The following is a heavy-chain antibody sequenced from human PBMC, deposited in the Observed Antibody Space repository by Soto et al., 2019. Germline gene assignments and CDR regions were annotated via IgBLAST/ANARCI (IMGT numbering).Heavy chain of an antibody. CDR2: IWFDGSNE. J-gene: IGHJ4*02. V-gene: IGHV3-33*01. CDR3: GREDRWEKPIDS. CDR1: GFTFRSHA. D-gene: IGHD1-26*01. Sequence: QVQLMESGGGVVQPGRSLRLSCAASGFTFRSHAMHWVRQAPGKGLEWVASIWFDGSNEKYADSVKGRFTISRDNSKDMLYLQMNSLRAEDTALYYCGREDRWEKPIDSWGQGTLVTVSS.